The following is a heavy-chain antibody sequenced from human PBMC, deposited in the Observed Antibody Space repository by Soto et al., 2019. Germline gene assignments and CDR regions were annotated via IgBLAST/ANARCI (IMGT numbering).Heavy chain of an antibody. CDR3: AKAGRGYSYGHGFDH. D-gene: IGHD5-18*01. CDR1: VFTFDDYA. CDR2: ISWLSGNT. V-gene: IGHV3-9*01. Sequence: PGGSLLVSCASSVFTFDDYAMHWVRQAPGKGLEWVSGISWLSGNTHYADSVKGRFTISRDNAKNSLYLQINSLRDEDTALYYCAKAGRGYSYGHGFDHWGQGTMVTVSS. J-gene: IGHJ4*02.